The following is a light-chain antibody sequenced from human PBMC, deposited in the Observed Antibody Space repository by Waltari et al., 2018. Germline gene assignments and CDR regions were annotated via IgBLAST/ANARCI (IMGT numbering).Light chain of an antibody. J-gene: IGLJ2*01. Sequence: QSALTQPASVSGSPGQSITISCTGTSSDIGSQRSFSWYQQHPGKAPKLMINDVSNRLSGVSSRFSASKSGDTASLTISGLQAEDEADYYCSSYTITSTPVVFGGGTKLTVL. V-gene: IGLV2-14*03. CDR3: SSYTITSTPVV. CDR2: DVS. CDR1: SSDIGSQRS.